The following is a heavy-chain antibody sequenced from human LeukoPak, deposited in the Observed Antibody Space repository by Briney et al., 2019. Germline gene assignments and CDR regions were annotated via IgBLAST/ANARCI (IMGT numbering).Heavy chain of an antibody. Sequence: ASVKVSCKASGYTFTSNYIHWVRQAPGQGLEWMGMIYPRDGSTSYAQKFQGRVTVTRDTSTSTVHMELSGLRAEDTAVYYCARDWGRDSSGYYLFTFDYWGQGTLVTVSS. V-gene: IGHV1-46*01. J-gene: IGHJ4*02. D-gene: IGHD3-22*01. CDR2: IYPRDGST. CDR3: ARDWGRDSSGYYLFTFDY. CDR1: GYTFTSNY.